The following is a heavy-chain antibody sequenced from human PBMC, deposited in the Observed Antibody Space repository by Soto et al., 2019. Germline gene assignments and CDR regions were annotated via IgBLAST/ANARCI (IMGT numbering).Heavy chain of an antibody. D-gene: IGHD6-13*01. CDR3: ARDAAAGTLR. J-gene: IGHJ4*02. CDR1: GGSFSGYY. CDR2: INHSGST. Sequence: QVQLQQWGAGLLKPSETLSLTFAVYGGSFSGYYWSWIRQPPGKGLEWIGEINHSGSTNYNPSLKSRVTISVDTSKNQFSLKLSSVTAADTAVYYCARDAAAGTLRWGQGTLVTVSS. V-gene: IGHV4-34*01.